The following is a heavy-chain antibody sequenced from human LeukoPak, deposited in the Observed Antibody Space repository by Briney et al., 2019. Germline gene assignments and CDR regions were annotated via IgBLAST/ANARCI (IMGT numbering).Heavy chain of an antibody. CDR1: VGSNSRYY. V-gene: IGHV4-59*08. D-gene: IGHD6-19*01. CDR3: ARLRPVAGYDAFDI. CDR2: IYYSGST. Sequence: SETLSLTCAVSVGSNSRYYRRWMRDPPGKGLVCIGYIYYSGSTNYNPSLKSRVTMSVDTSKNQFSLKLTSVTAADTAVYYCARLRPVAGYDAFDIWGHGTMVTVSS. J-gene: IGHJ3*02.